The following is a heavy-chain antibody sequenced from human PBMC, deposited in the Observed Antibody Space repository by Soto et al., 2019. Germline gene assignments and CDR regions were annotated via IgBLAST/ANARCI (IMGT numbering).Heavy chain of an antibody. Sequence: QVQLVESGGGVVQPGRSLRLSCAASGFTFSSYGMHWVRQAPGKGLEWVAVISYDGSNKYYADSVKGRFTISRDNSKNTVYLQMNSLRAEDTAVYYCANDRAVAWDFDYLGQGTLVTVSS. CDR3: ANDRAVAWDFDY. CDR1: GFTFSSYG. J-gene: IGHJ4*02. D-gene: IGHD5-12*01. CDR2: ISYDGSNK. V-gene: IGHV3-30*18.